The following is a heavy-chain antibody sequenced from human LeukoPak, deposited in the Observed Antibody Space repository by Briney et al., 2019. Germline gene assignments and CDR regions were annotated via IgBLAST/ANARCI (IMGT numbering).Heavy chain of an antibody. CDR3: AGGIAAAGTHGMDV. CDR2: IYSGGST. Sequence: GGSLRLSCAASGFTVSSNYMSWVRQAPGKGLEWVSVIYSGGSTYYADSVKGRFTISRDNSKNTLYLQMNSLRAEDTAVYYCAGGIAAAGTHGMDVWGQGTTVTVSS. D-gene: IGHD6-13*01. V-gene: IGHV3-53*01. J-gene: IGHJ6*02. CDR1: GFTVSSNY.